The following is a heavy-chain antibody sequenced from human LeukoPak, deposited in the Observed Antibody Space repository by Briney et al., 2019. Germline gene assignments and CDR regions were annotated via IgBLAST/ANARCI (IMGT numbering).Heavy chain of an antibody. CDR1: GDSVSSNSAA. Sequence: SQTLSLTCAISGDSVSSNSAAWNWIRQSPSGGLEWLGRTFYRSKWYNDYAVSVKSRISINADTSNNQFFLQLNSVTPEDTAVYYWAREGGVVWFGGGDYYYMDVWGKGTTVTVSS. J-gene: IGHJ6*03. V-gene: IGHV6-1*01. CDR2: TFYRSKWYN. CDR3: AREGGVVWFGGGDYYYMDV. D-gene: IGHD3-10*01.